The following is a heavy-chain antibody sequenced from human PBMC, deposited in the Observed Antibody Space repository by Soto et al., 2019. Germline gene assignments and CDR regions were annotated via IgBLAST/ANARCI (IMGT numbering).Heavy chain of an antibody. Sequence: QVQLVESGGGVVQPGRSLRLSCAASGFTFSSHAMHWVRQAPGKGLEWVAVISYDGSKKYYADSVKGRFTISRDTSKNPLYPQMNSLRAEDTAVYYCATGPTPRFPTLSAYYYSGMHVWGQGTTVTASS. CDR1: GFTFSSHA. CDR3: ATGPTPRFPTLSAYYYSGMHV. J-gene: IGHJ6*02. CDR2: ISYDGSKK. V-gene: IGHV3-30*14. D-gene: IGHD1-26*01.